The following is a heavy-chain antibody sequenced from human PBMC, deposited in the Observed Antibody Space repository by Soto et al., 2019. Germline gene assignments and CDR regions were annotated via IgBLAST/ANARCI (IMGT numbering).Heavy chain of an antibody. D-gene: IGHD6-6*01. J-gene: IGHJ6*02. CDR1: GYSFSSYW. Sequence: GESLKISCQGSGYSFSSYWIGWVRQLPGKGLEWMGIIYVGDSDTRYSPSFEGQVTISADKSISTAYLQWSSLKASDTAMYYCARFQLPYEYYYGMDVWGQGTTVTVSS. V-gene: IGHV5-51*01. CDR2: IYVGDSDT. CDR3: ARFQLPYEYYYGMDV.